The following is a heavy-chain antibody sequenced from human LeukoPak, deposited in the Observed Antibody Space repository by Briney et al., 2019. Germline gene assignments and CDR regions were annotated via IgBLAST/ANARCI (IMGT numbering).Heavy chain of an antibody. V-gene: IGHV3-43*02. CDR1: GFTFDDYA. Sequence: GGSLRLSCAASGFTFDDYAMHSVRQAPGKGLEWVSLISGDGGSTYYADSVKGRFTISRDNSKNSLYLQMNSLRTEDTALYYCAKGRGPYYYDSSGYYYFSAPADYWGQGTLVTVSS. D-gene: IGHD3-22*01. J-gene: IGHJ4*02. CDR3: AKGRGPYYYDSSGYYYFSAPADY. CDR2: ISGDGGST.